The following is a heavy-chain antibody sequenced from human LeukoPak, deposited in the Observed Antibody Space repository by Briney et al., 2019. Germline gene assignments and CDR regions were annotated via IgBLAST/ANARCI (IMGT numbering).Heavy chain of an antibody. CDR2: IYPGDSDT. CDR3: ARHLSYYDNTGYYYSDY. CDR1: GYTFITYW. J-gene: IGHJ4*02. D-gene: IGHD3-22*01. Sequence: GESLKISCKGSGYTFITYWIVWVRQMPGKGLEWMGIIYPGDSDTKYSPSFQGQVTISADKSISTAYLQWSSLTASDPAMFYCARHLSYYDNTGYYYSDYWGQGTLVTVSS. V-gene: IGHV5-51*01.